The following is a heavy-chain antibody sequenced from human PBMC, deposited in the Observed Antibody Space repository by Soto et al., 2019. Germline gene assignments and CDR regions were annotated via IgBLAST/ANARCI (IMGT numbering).Heavy chain of an antibody. CDR1: AFTLSNSG. D-gene: IGHD4-17*01. CDR3: AKSTAGYGGASDF. V-gene: IGHV3-30*18. J-gene: IGHJ4*02. Sequence: QVQLVESGGGVVQPGRSLTLSCEVSAFTLSNSGIHWVRQAPDKGLEWVATIAYEGKTANYADSAKGRFTISRDISKSTVYLQMNSLRREDTATYYCAKSTAGYGGASDFWGQGTVVTVSS. CDR2: IAYEGKTA.